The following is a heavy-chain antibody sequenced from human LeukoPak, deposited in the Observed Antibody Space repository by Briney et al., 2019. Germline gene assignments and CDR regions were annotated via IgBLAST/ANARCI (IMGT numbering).Heavy chain of an antibody. D-gene: IGHD6-13*01. CDR1: GFTFSSYA. CDR2: ISGSGGST. CDR3: AKDLMHSSSWWYYFDY. Sequence: QSGGSLRLSCAASGFTFSSYAMSWVRQAPGKGLEWVSAISGSGGSTYYADSVKGRFTISRDNSKNTLYLQMNSRRAEDTAVYYCAKDLMHSSSWWYYFDYWGQGTLVTVSS. J-gene: IGHJ4*02. V-gene: IGHV3-23*01.